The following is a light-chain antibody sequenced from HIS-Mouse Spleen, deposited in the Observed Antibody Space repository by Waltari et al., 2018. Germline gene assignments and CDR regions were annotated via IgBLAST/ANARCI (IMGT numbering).Light chain of an antibody. J-gene: IGLJ2*01. CDR3: YSTDSSGNHRV. Sequence: SYELTQPPSVSVSAGQTARLTCSGDALPKKHAYWYQQKSGQAPVLVIYEDSKRPSGIPERFSGSSSGTMATLTISGAQVEDEADYYCYSTDSSGNHRVFGGGTKLTVL. CDR2: EDS. CDR1: ALPKKH. V-gene: IGLV3-10*01.